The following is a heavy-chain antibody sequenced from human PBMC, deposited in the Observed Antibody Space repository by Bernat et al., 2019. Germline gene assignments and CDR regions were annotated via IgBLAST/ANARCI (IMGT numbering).Heavy chain of an antibody. Sequence: QVQLVQSGAEVKKPGSSVKVSCKASGGTFSSYAISWVRQAPGQGLEWMGGIIPIFGTANYAQKFQGSVTMTEDESTSTAYMELRSLRYEDTAVYYCASFDDPDCTYAVCSDYWGQGTLVTVSS. D-gene: IGHD2-8*01. V-gene: IGHV1-69*01. CDR2: IIPIFGTA. CDR1: GGTFSSYA. CDR3: ASFDDPDCTYAVCSDY. J-gene: IGHJ4*02.